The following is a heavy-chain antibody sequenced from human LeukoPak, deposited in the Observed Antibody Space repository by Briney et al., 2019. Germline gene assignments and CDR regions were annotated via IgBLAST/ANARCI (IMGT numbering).Heavy chain of an antibody. CDR3: ARVEESASFDP. J-gene: IGHJ5*02. CDR1: GFTFSSYS. Sequence: GGSLRLSCAASGFTFSSYSMNWVSQAPGKGLEWVSSISRSGTHIYYADSLKGRFTISRGNAKNSLYLQMNSLRAEDTAVYYCARVEESASFDPWGQGTLVTVSS. CDR2: ISRSGTHI. D-gene: IGHD3-3*01. V-gene: IGHV3-21*01.